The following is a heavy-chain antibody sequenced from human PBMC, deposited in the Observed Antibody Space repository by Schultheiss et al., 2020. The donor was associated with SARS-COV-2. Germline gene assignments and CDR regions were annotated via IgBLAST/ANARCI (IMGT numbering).Heavy chain of an antibody. V-gene: IGHV3-30*03. CDR2: ISYDGSNK. Sequence: GESLKISCAASGFTFSSYAMSWVRQAPGKGLEWVAVISYDGSNKYYADSVKGRFTISRDNSKNTLYLQMNSLRAEDTAVYYCARELVTGPKSRFDPWGQGTLVTVSS. J-gene: IGHJ5*02. CDR1: GFTFSSYA. D-gene: IGHD1/OR15-1a*01. CDR3: ARELVTGPKSRFDP.